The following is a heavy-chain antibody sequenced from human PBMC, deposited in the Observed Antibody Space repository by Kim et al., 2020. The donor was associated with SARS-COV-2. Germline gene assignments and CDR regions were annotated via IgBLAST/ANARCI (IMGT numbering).Heavy chain of an antibody. CDR1: GFTFSSYS. J-gene: IGHJ6*03. D-gene: IGHD2-2*01. V-gene: IGHV3-21*01. CDR3: ARDCSSTSCYYYYYYYMDV. Sequence: GGSLRLSCAASGFTFSSYSMNWVRQAPGKGLEWVSSISSSSSYIYYADSVKGRFTISRDNAKNSLYLQMNSLRAEDMAVYYCARDCSSTSCYYYYYYYMDVWGKGTTVTVSS. CDR2: ISSSSSYI.